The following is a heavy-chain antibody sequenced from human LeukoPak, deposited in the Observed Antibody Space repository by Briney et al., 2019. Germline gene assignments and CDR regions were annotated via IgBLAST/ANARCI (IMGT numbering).Heavy chain of an antibody. J-gene: IGHJ5*02. CDR1: GGSISSYY. CDR2: IYYSGST. D-gene: IGHD2-2*01. V-gene: IGHV4-59*13. Sequence: SETLSLTCTVSGGSISSYYWSWIRQPPGKGLEWIGYIYYSGSTNYNPSLKSRVTISVGTSKNQFSLKLSSVTAADTAVYYCARGMGPAAIPRFDPWGQGTLVTVSS. CDR3: ARGMGPAAIPRFDP.